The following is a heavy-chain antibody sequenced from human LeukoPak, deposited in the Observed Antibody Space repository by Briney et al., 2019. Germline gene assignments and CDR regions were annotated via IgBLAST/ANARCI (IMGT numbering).Heavy chain of an antibody. Sequence: SETLSLTCTISGGSVSDYYWSWIRQSPGKGLEWIGYIYYTGSTTYNPSLKSRVTMSADTSKNQFSLKLSSVTAADTAVYYCARELRLVVRGVSLFSFDYWGQGTLVTVSS. D-gene: IGHD3-10*01. CDR3: ARELRLVVRGVSLFSFDY. CDR1: GGSVSDYY. V-gene: IGHV4-59*02. CDR2: IYYTGST. J-gene: IGHJ4*02.